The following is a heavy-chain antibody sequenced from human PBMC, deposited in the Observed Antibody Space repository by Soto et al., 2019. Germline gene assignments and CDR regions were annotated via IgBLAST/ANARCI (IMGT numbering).Heavy chain of an antibody. J-gene: IGHJ5*02. CDR3: AKMGGRVVGATDWFDP. CDR2: VYSSGTT. Sequence: QVHLQESGPGLVRPSETLSLNCTVSGDSISGSHWNWIRQSAGKGLEWIGRVYSSGTTNYNPSLNSRVTMSLDTSKNQFSLEVRSMTAADTAVYFCAKMGGRVVGATDWFDPWGQGTLVTVSA. V-gene: IGHV4-4*07. CDR1: GDSISGSH. D-gene: IGHD1-26*01.